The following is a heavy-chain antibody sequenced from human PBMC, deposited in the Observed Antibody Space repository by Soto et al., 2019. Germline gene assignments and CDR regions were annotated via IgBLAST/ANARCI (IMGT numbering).Heavy chain of an antibody. D-gene: IGHD6-19*01. Sequence: PGGSLRLSCAASGFTFSSYAMSWVRQAPGKGLEWVSAISGSGGSTYYADSVKGRFTISRDNSKNTLYLQMNSLRAEDTAVYYCAKIWGVTTVAVYYFDYWGQGTLVTVSS. CDR1: GFTFSSYA. CDR2: ISGSGGST. J-gene: IGHJ4*02. V-gene: IGHV3-23*01. CDR3: AKIWGVTTVAVYYFDY.